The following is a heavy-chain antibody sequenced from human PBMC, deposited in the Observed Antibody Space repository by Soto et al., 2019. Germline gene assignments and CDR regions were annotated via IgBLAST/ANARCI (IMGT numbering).Heavy chain of an antibody. CDR3: GRGPTDYYDNSANYFLDY. CDR1: GYTFITYG. Sequence: QVQLVQSGAEVKKPGASVKVSCKASGYTFITYGVSWVRQAPGQGLDWLGWISTYNGNTRYAERLQGRVTMTTDTTTNTAYMELRNLRSDDTAVYYCGRGPTDYYDNSANYFLDYWGQGTLVTVSS. D-gene: IGHD3-22*01. V-gene: IGHV1-18*01. CDR2: ISTYNGNT. J-gene: IGHJ4*02.